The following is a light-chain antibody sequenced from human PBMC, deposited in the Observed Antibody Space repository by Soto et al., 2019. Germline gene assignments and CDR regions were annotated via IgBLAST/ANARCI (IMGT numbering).Light chain of an antibody. CDR2: DIS. V-gene: IGKV1-33*01. J-gene: IGKJ2*01. CDR1: QVITNY. CDR3: QQYENLPYT. Sequence: DIQMTQSPSSLSASIGDRVTITCRASQVITNYLNWYQQKPGKAPKLLIYDISTLEIGVPSRFGGSGSGTHFTFTITGLQPEDIATYYCQQYENLPYTFGQGTKVDIK.